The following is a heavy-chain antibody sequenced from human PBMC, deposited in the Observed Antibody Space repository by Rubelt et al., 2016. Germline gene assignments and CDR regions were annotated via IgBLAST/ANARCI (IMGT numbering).Heavy chain of an antibody. CDR2: IYPGGSI. D-gene: IGHD6-13*01. Sequence: GGSLRLSCAASGFTFSSYSMNWVRQAPGMGLEWVSVIYPGGSIYYADSVKGRFTISRDNSKNTLYLQMNSLRDEDTAVYYCAKSRSGSSWSTIDNWGQGTLVTVSS. CDR3: AKSRSGSSWSTIDN. J-gene: IGHJ4*02. V-gene: IGHV3-53*01. CDR1: GFTFSSYS.